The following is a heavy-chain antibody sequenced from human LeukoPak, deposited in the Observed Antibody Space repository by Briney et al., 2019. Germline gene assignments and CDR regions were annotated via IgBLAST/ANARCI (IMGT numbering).Heavy chain of an antibody. CDR3: AKNGDRGAYCSGGTCYPYYYYYMDV. V-gene: IGHV3-23*01. Sequence: GGSLRLSCAASGFTFSSYGMSWVRQAPGKGLEWVSTISGRRDSTSYADSVKGRFTISRDNSKNTLYLQMNSLRAEDTAIYYCAKNGDRGAYCSGGTCYPYYYYYMDVWGKGTRVTISS. CDR2: ISGRRDST. CDR1: GFTFSSYG. J-gene: IGHJ6*03. D-gene: IGHD2-15*01.